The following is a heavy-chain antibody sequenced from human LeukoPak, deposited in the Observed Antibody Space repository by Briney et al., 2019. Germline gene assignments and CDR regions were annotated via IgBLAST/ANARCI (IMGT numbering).Heavy chain of an antibody. J-gene: IGHJ5*02. D-gene: IGHD3-10*01. CDR1: GYTFTNHA. CDR3: ARELVGIGYYASGSYYPPYNCFDP. V-gene: IGHV7-4-1*02. CDR2: INTNTRNP. Sequence: VASVKVSCKASGYTFTNHAMHWVRQAPGQGLEWMGWINTNTRNPTYAQDFTGRFVFSLDTSVSTAYLQISSLTADDTAMYYCARELVGIGYYASGSYYPPYNCFDPWGQGTLVTVSS.